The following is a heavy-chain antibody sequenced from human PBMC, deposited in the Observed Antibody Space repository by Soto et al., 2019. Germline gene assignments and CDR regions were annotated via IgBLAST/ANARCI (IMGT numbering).Heavy chain of an antibody. J-gene: IGHJ6*02. Sequence: QVTLKESGPTLVKPTQTLTLTCTVSGLSLRTTGVGVGWVRQPPGKALEWLALLYWDDDQRYSPSLRSRLTIAKEISEQQGVLTMTNMDTVDTATYYCVQSRCGGHCLEIYSSPAYNGLHVWGQGTTVTVSS. D-gene: IGHD2-21*02. V-gene: IGHV2-5*02. CDR2: LYWDDDQ. CDR3: VQSRCGGHCLEIYSSPAYNGLHV. CDR1: GLSLRTTGVG.